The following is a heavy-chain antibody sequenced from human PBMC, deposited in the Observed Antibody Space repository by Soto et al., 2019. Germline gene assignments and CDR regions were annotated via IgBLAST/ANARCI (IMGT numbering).Heavy chain of an antibody. D-gene: IGHD2-15*01. Sequence: QVQLVQSGAEVKKPGASVKVSCKASGYTFTSYYMHWVRQAPGQGLEWMGIINPSGGSTSYAQKCXXRXTMXRDTSTSAVYMELSSLRSEDTAVYYCALSSKHFDYWGQGTLVTVSS. CDR3: ALSSKHFDY. V-gene: IGHV1-46*01. CDR2: INPSGGST. CDR1: GYTFTSYY. J-gene: IGHJ4*02.